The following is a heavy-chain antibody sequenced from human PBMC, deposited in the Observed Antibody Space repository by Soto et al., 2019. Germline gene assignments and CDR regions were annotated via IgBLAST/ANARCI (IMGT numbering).Heavy chain of an antibody. V-gene: IGHV4-59*08. D-gene: IGHD6-13*01. CDR1: GGSISSYY. CDR3: ARSPSSSWYGDYYYYYGMDV. J-gene: IGHJ6*02. CDR2: IYYSGST. Sequence: SETLSLTCTVSGGSISSYYWSWIRQPPGKGLEWIGYIYYSGSTNYNPSLKSRVTISVDTSKNQFSLKLSSVTAADTAVYYCARSPSSSWYGDYYYYYGMDVWGQGTTVTVS.